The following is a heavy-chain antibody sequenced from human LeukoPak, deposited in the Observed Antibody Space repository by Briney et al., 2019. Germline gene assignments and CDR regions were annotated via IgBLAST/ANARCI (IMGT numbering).Heavy chain of an antibody. V-gene: IGHV4-59*12. CDR3: ARDRGYCSGGSCRPDYYYYYYMDV. CDR2: IYDSGST. D-gene: IGHD2-15*01. Sequence: PSETLSLTCTVSGGSISSYYWSWIRQPPGKGLEWIGYIYDSGSTNYNPSLKSRVTISVDTSKNQFSLKLSSVTAADTAVYYCARDRGYCSGGSCRPDYYYYYYMDVWGKGTTVTISS. CDR1: GGSISSYY. J-gene: IGHJ6*03.